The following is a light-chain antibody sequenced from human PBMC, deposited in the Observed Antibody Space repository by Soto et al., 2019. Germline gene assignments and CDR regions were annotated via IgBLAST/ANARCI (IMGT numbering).Light chain of an antibody. CDR1: SSDVGGSGL. CDR2: EGF. CDR3: CSYAGRSTWDVV. J-gene: IGLJ2*01. Sequence: QSVLTQPASVSGSPGQSITISRTGTSSDVGGSGLVSWYQFHPGKAPKLLIFEGFKRPSGVSNRFSGSKSGSTASLTISGLQAEDEADYYCCSYAGRSTWDVVFGGGTKLTVL. V-gene: IGLV2-23*01.